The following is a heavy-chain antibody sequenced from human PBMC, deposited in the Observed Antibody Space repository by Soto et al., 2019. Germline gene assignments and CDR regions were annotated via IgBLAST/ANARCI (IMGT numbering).Heavy chain of an antibody. Sequence: HPGGSLRLSCTASGFTFGTYAMNWVRQAPGKGLEWVSGFSGNGISTYYADSVKGRFTISRDNSKNTLYLQMNSLRAEDTAVYHCAKSYGSGRGYFDYWGQGTQVTVSS. V-gene: IGHV3-23*01. CDR3: AKSYGSGRGYFDY. CDR1: GFTFGTYA. CDR2: FSGNGIST. J-gene: IGHJ4*02. D-gene: IGHD3-10*01.